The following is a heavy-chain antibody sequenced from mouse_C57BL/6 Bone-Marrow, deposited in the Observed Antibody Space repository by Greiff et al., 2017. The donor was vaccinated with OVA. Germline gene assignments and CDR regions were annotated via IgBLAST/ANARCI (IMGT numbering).Heavy chain of an antibody. CDR2: ISDSGSYT. D-gene: IGHD2-4*01. V-gene: IGHV5-4*01. J-gene: IGHJ4*01. CDR1: GFTFSSYA. Sequence: EVKVVESGGGLVKPGGSLKLSCAASGFTFSSYAMSWVRQTPEKRLEWVATISDSGSYTYYPDNVKGRFTISRDNAKNNLYLQMSHLKSEDTAMYYCARELGGLRRTPFYYAMDYWGQGTSVTVSS. CDR3: ARELGGLRRTPFYYAMDY.